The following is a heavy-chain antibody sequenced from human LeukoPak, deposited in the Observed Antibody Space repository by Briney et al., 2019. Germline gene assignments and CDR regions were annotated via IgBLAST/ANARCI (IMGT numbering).Heavy chain of an antibody. V-gene: IGHV3-21*01. CDR2: ISSSSSYI. Sequence: GGSLRLSCAASGFTFSSYSMNWVRQAPGKGLEWVSSISSSSSYIYYADSVKGRFTISRDNAKNSLYLQMNSLRAEDTAVYYCARGPLRAIFGVVLDYWGQGTLVTVSS. CDR1: GFTFSSYS. D-gene: IGHD3-3*01. J-gene: IGHJ4*02. CDR3: ARGPLRAIFGVVLDY.